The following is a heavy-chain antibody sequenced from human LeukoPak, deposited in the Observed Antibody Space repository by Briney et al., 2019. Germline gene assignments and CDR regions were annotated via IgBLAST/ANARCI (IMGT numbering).Heavy chain of an antibody. Sequence: GGSLRLSCAASGFTFSDYYMSWIRQAPGKGLEWVSYISSSSSYTNYADSVRGRFTISRDNAKDSLYLQINSLGAGDTAVYYCVRGGVLSRSSDYWGQGTLVTVSS. CDR3: VRGGVLSRSSDY. J-gene: IGHJ4*02. CDR2: ISSSSSYT. CDR1: GFTFSDYY. D-gene: IGHD2-8*01. V-gene: IGHV3-11*06.